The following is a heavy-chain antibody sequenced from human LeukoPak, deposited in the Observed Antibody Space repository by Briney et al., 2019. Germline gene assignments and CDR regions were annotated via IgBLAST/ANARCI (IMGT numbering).Heavy chain of an antibody. J-gene: IGHJ4*02. D-gene: IGHD6-19*01. CDR1: GYSFTNYW. Sequence: GEPLRSSCKGSGYSFTNYWITWVRQMPGKGLEWMGRIDPTDSYTNYSPSFQGHVTISADKSINTAYLQWSSLKASDTAMYYCARQSSGWYSDYWAQGTLVTVSS. CDR3: ARQSSGWYSDY. V-gene: IGHV5-10-1*01. CDR2: IDPTDSYT.